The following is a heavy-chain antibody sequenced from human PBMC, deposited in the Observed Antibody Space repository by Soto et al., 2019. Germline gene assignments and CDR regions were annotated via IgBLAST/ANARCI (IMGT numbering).Heavy chain of an antibody. CDR2: INDSGNI. CDR1: GGSFSGYQ. Sequence: QVQLQQWGAGLLKPSETLSLTCAVYGGSFSGYQWTWIRQTPGKGLEWTSEINDSGNINYNPSLKGRVTILLDTPKKQISLRLSSVTAADSAVYYCARGVILWFGELSRRGGYYYCMAVWGKGTTVTVSS. V-gene: IGHV4-34*01. CDR3: ARGVILWFGELSRRGGYYYCMAV. D-gene: IGHD3-10*01. J-gene: IGHJ6*03.